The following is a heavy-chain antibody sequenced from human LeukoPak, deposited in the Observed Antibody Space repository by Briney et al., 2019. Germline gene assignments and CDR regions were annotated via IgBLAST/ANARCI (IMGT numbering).Heavy chain of an antibody. CDR2: ISSSSSYI. Sequence: PGGSLRLSCAASGFTFSGYTMNWVRQAPGKGLEWVSSISSSSSYIYYADSVKGRFTISRDNAKNSLYLQMNSLRVEGTAVYYCAIDRTGDFDYWGQGTLVSVCS. CDR3: AIDRTGDFDY. V-gene: IGHV3-21*01. CDR1: GFTFSGYT. J-gene: IGHJ4*02.